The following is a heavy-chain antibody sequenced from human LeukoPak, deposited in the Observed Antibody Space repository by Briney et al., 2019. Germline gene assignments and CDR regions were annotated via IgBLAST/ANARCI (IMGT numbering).Heavy chain of an antibody. CDR2: FDPEDGET. CDR1: GYTLTELS. J-gene: IGHJ3*02. CDR3: ARGGGYSYGTGAFDI. D-gene: IGHD5-18*01. Sequence: ASVKVSCKVSGYTLTELSMHWVRQAPRKGLEWMGGFDPEDGETIYAQKFQGRVTITRDTSASTAYMELSSLRSEDTAVYYCARGGGYSYGTGAFDIWGQGTMVTVSS. V-gene: IGHV1-24*01.